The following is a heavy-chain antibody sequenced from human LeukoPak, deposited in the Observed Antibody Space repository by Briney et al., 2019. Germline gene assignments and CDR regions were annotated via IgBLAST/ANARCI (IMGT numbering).Heavy chain of an antibody. V-gene: IGHV4-38-2*02. CDR1: GYSISSGYY. Sequence: SETLSLTCTVSGYSISSGYYWGWIRQPPGKGLEWIGSIYHSGSTYYNPSLKSRVTISVDTSKNQFSLKLSSVTAADTAVYYCASGSYSYYYFDYWGQGTLVTVSS. D-gene: IGHD1-26*01. CDR3: ASGSYSYYYFDY. CDR2: IYHSGST. J-gene: IGHJ4*02.